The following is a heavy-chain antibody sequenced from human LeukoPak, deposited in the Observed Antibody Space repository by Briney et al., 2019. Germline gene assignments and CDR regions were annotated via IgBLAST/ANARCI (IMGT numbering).Heavy chain of an antibody. D-gene: IGHD2-15*01. J-gene: IGHJ4*02. V-gene: IGHV1-46*01. CDR1: GYTFTSYY. CDR3: ARDLGGGSCYSGGDCYSAFDY. Sequence: ASVKVSCKASGYTFTSYYMHWVRQAPGQGLEWMGIINPSGGSTSYAQKFQGRVTMTRDMSTSTVYMELSSLRSEDTAVYYCARDLGGGSCYSGGDCYSAFDYWGQGTLVTVSS. CDR2: INPSGGST.